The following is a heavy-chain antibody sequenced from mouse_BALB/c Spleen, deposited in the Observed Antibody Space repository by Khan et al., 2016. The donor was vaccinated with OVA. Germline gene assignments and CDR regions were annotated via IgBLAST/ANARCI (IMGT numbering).Heavy chain of an antibody. CDR1: GYTFTDYY. J-gene: IGHJ3*01. D-gene: IGHD1-2*01. CDR2: ISPGSGDT. CDR3: ARRNYFGYTFAY. V-gene: IGHV1-77*01. Sequence: QVQLKQSGAELARPGASVKLSCKASGYTFTDYYINWVKQRTGQGLEWIGEISPGSGDTYYTEKFKGKATLTADKSSSPVYMKLSSLTAEASAVYFCARRNYFGYTFAYWGQGTLVTVSA.